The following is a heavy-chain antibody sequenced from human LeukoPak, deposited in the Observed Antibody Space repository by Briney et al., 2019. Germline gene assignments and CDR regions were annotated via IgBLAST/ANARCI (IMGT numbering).Heavy chain of an antibody. Sequence: GASVKVSCKASGYTFTSYYTHWVRQAPGQGLEWMGIINPSGGSTSYAQKFQGRVTMTRDMSTSTVYMELSSLRSEDTAVYYCARDRGRTHYYFDYWGQGTLVTVSS. CDR2: INPSGGST. CDR3: ARDRGRTHYYFDY. J-gene: IGHJ4*02. CDR1: GYTFTSYY. V-gene: IGHV1-46*01. D-gene: IGHD1-26*01.